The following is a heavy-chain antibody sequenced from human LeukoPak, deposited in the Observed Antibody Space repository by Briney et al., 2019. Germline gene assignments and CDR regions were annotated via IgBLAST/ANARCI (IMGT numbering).Heavy chain of an antibody. Sequence: PGGSLRLSCAASGFTFSSSAMSWVRQAPGKGLEWVSSISSSSSYIYYADSVKGRFTISRDNAKNSLYLQMNSLRAEDTAVYYCARDMNSSGSPPDYWGQGTLVTVSS. J-gene: IGHJ4*02. D-gene: IGHD3-22*01. CDR3: ARDMNSSGSPPDY. CDR2: ISSSSSYI. V-gene: IGHV3-21*01. CDR1: GFTFSSSA.